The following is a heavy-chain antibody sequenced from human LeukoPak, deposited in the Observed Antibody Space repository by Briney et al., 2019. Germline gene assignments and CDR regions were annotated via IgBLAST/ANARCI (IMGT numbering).Heavy chain of an antibody. D-gene: IGHD6-19*01. CDR3: ARLDASGLDY. J-gene: IGHJ4*02. CDR1: GFTFSSYA. CDR2: ISYDGSNK. Sequence: GGSLRLSCAASGFTFSSYAMHWVRQAPGKGLEWVAVISYDGSNKYYADSVKGRFTISRDNSKNTLFLQMNSLRADDTAVYYCARLDASGLDYWGQGTLVTVSS. V-gene: IGHV3-30*04.